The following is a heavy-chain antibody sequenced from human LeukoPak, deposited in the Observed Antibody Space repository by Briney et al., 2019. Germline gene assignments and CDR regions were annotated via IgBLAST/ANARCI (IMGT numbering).Heavy chain of an antibody. CDR3: AKDRLGDYYGSGTYYTNYFDY. Sequence: QPGGSLRLSCAASGFTFSSYALTWVRQAPGKGLEWVSAISGSGVSTYCADSVKGRFTISRDNSKNTLYLQMNSLRAEDTAVYYCAKDRLGDYYGSGTYYTNYFDYWGQGTLVTVSS. CDR1: GFTFSSYA. CDR2: ISGSGVST. J-gene: IGHJ4*02. V-gene: IGHV3-23*01. D-gene: IGHD3-10*01.